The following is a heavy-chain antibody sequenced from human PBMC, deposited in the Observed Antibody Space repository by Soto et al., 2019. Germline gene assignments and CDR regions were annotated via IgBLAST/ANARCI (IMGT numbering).Heavy chain of an antibody. CDR2: IKKDGSET. CDR1: GLNFSNYC. Sequence: EVRLVESGGGLVQPGGSLRLSCAASGLNFSNYCMSWVRQAPGKGLEWVASIKKDGSETFHVDSVKGRFTISRDNAKNSLYLQMNSLRAEDTAVYYCARADYDLDPQFAHWGQGTLVTVSS. J-gene: IGHJ1*01. CDR3: ARADYDLDPQFAH. V-gene: IGHV3-7*04. D-gene: IGHD3-16*01.